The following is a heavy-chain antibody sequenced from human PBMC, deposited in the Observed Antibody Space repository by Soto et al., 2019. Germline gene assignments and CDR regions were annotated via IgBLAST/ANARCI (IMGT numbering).Heavy chain of an antibody. CDR2: IVPLFGTP. J-gene: IGHJ4*02. CDR3: ASERVAQLCAGGYLVT. Sequence: QVHLVQSGAEMKKPGSSVKVSCKTSGGTFSDLAFSWVRQAPRQGLEWVGGIVPLFGTPDYAQKFQGRGTIHADESSSTVYMELRSLRAEYAASCCCASERVAQLCAGGYLVTGGQGPLVAVSS. D-gene: IGHD1-1*01. V-gene: IGHV1-69*01. CDR1: GGTFSDLA.